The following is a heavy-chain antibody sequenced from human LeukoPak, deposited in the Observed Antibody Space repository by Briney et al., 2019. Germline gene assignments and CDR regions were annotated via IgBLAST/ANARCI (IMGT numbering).Heavy chain of an antibody. CDR1: GYTFTRYE. CDR2: MNPNSGNT. CDR3: ARRPESCSSTSCYYFDN. Sequence: GASVKVPCKASGYTFTRYEIHWVRQATGQGLEWMGWMNPNSGNTGYAQKFQGRVTITRDTSITTAYMDLSNLRSEDTALYYCARRPESCSSTSCYYFDNWGQGTLVTVSS. D-gene: IGHD2-2*01. V-gene: IGHV1-8*03. J-gene: IGHJ4*02.